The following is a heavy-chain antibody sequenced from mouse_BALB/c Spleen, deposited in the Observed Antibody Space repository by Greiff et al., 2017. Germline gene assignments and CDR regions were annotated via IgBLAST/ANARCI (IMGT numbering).Heavy chain of an antibody. J-gene: IGHJ3*01. CDR2: IYPGGGYT. CDR3: ARLNYGNYRSFAY. CDR1: GYTFTNYW. V-gene: IGHV1-63*02. D-gene: IGHD2-1*01. Sequence: QVQLQQSGAELVRPGTSVKISCKASGYTFTNYWLGWVKQRPGHGLEWIGDIYPGGGYTNYNEKFKGKAPLTADTSSSTAYMQLSSLTSEDSAVYFCARLNYGNYRSFAYWGQGTLVTVSA.